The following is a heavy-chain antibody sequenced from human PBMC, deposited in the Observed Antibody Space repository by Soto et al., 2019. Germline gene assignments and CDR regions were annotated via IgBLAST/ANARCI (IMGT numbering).Heavy chain of an antibody. CDR3: AKDSLPRAVAGWDAFDI. V-gene: IGHV3-23*01. J-gene: IGHJ3*02. D-gene: IGHD6-19*01. Sequence: GGSLRLSCAASGFTFSSYAMSWVRQAPGKGLEWVSAISGSGGSTYYADSVKGRFTISRDNSKNTLYLQMNSLRAEDTAVYYCAKDSLPRAVAGWDAFDIWGQGTMVTVSS. CDR2: ISGSGGST. CDR1: GFTFSSYA.